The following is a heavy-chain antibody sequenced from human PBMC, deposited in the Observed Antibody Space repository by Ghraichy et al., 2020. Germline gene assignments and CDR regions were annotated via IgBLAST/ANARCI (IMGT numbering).Heavy chain of an antibody. CDR2: INHSGST. V-gene: IGHV4-34*01. J-gene: IGHJ1*01. Sequence: SETLSLTCAVYGGSFSGYYWSWIRQPPGKGLEWIGEINHSGSTNYNPSLKSRVTISVDTSKNQFSLKLSSVTAADTAVYYCAGRCSSGCHEYFQHWGQGTLVTVSS. D-gene: IGHD6-19*01. CDR1: GGSFSGYY. CDR3: AGRCSSGCHEYFQH.